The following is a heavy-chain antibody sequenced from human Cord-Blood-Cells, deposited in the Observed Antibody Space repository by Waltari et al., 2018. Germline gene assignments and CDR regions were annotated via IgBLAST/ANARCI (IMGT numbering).Heavy chain of an antibody. CDR1: GGSFSGYY. J-gene: IGHJ6*02. CDR3: ASGPAAMASGYYYYGMDV. D-gene: IGHD5-18*01. CDR2: INHSGST. Sequence: QVQLQQWGAGLLKPSETLSLTCAVYGGSFSGYYWSWIRQPPGKGLEWIGEINHSGSTNYNPSRKSRVTISVDTSKNQFSLKLSSVTAADTAVYYCASGPAAMASGYYYYGMDVWGQGTTVTVSS. V-gene: IGHV4-34*01.